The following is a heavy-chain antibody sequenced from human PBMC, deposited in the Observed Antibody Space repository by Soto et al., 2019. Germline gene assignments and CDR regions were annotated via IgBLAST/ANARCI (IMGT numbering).Heavy chain of an antibody. CDR1: GFTFDDYA. CDR3: AKARSHCFSTICPDNWFDS. D-gene: IGHD2-2*01. J-gene: IGHJ5*01. V-gene: IGHV3-9*01. Sequence: VQLVESGGGLVQPGRSLRLSCAASGFTFDDYAMHWVRQAPGKGLEWVSGISWNSGTIGYADSVKGRFAISRDNAENSLYLQMNSLRAEDTALYYCAKARSHCFSTICPDNWFDSWGQGTLVTVSS. CDR2: ISWNSGTI.